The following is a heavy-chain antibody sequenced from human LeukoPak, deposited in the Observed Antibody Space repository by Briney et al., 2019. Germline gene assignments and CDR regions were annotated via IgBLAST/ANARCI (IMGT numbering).Heavy chain of an antibody. CDR3: ARVKGIAVSPLWDY. V-gene: IGHV4-59*01. J-gene: IGHJ4*02. CDR1: GGSISSYY. Sequence: SETLSLTCTVSGGSISSYYWGWIRQPPGKGLEWIGYIYYSGSTNYNPSLKSRVTILVDTSKNQFSLKLSSVTAADTAVYYCARVKGIAVSPLWDYWGQGTLVTVSS. D-gene: IGHD6-19*01. CDR2: IYYSGST.